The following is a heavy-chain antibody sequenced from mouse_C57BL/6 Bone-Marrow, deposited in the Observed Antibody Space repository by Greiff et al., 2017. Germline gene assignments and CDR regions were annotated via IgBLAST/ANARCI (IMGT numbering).Heavy chain of an antibody. CDR2: INPYNGGT. V-gene: IGHV1-19*01. CDR3: ARTLYYGSSPPYFDY. Sequence: EVQLQQSGPVLVKPGASVKMSCKASGYTFTDYYMNWVKQSHGKSLEWIGVINPYNGGTSYNQKFKGKATLTVDKSSSTAYMELNSLTSEDSAVYYCARTLYYGSSPPYFDYWGQGTTLTVSS. D-gene: IGHD1-1*01. CDR1: GYTFTDYY. J-gene: IGHJ2*01.